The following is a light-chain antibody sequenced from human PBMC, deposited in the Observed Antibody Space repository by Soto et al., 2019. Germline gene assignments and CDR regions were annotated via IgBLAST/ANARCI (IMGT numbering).Light chain of an antibody. Sequence: QAVVTQPPSVSEAPGQRVTISCTGSSSNIGAGYEAHWYQQVPGTAPKLLTYENNNRPSGVPDRFSGSKSGTSASLAITGLQAEDEAEYYCQSYDSSLSGYVFGTGTKVTVL. V-gene: IGLV1-40*01. CDR1: SSNIGAGYE. CDR2: ENN. J-gene: IGLJ1*01. CDR3: QSYDSSLSGYV.